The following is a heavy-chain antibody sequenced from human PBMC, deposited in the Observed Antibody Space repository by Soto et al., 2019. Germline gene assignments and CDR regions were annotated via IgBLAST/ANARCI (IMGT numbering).Heavy chain of an antibody. CDR2: IGTAGDT. Sequence: GGSLRLSCAASGFTFSSYDMHWVRQATGKGLEWVSAIGTAGDTYYPGSVKGRFTISRENAKNSLYLQMNSLRAEDTAVYYCARWGSSGWYELGAFDIWGQGTMVTVSS. CDR3: ARWGSSGWYELGAFDI. D-gene: IGHD6-19*01. CDR1: GFTFSSYD. J-gene: IGHJ3*02. V-gene: IGHV3-13*01.